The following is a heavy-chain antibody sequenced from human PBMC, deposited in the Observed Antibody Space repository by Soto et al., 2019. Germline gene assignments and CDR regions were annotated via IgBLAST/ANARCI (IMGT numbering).Heavy chain of an antibody. Sequence: PGGVLRLSCAASGFTFSSYEMNWVRQAPGKGLEWISYITSSGSTTYYADSVKGRFTISRDNAKNSLYLQMNSLRADDTAVYYCARGNSPVNVHWGQGTLVTVSS. V-gene: IGHV3-48*03. CDR3: ARGNSPVNVH. CDR1: GFTFSSYE. CDR2: ITSSGSTT. J-gene: IGHJ4*02. D-gene: IGHD3-16*02.